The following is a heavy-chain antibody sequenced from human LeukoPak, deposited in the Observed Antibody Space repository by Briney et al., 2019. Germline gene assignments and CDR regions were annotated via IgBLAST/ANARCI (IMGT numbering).Heavy chain of an antibody. CDR3: ARERVSLVRGVIGY. V-gene: IGHV3-48*03. CDR2: ISSTGNTI. D-gene: IGHD3-10*01. Sequence: GGSLRLSCTVSGFIFSNYEMNWVRQAPGKGLEWVSYISSTGNTIYYAESVKGRFTISRDDAKDSLYLQMNSLRAEDTAVYYCARERVSLVRGVIGYWGQGTLVTVSS. CDR1: GFIFSNYE. J-gene: IGHJ4*02.